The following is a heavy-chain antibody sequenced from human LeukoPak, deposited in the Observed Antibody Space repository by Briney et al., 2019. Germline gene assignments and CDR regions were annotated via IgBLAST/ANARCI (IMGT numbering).Heavy chain of an antibody. CDR2: ISAYNGNT. V-gene: IGHV1-18*01. CDR3: ARGFWSGYYSRNYYFDY. J-gene: IGHJ4*02. CDR1: GYTFTSYG. Sequence: WASVKVSCKASGYTFTSYGISWVRQAPGQGLEWMGWISAYNGNTNYAQKLQGRVTMTTDISTSTAYMELRSLRSDDTAVYYCARGFWSGYYSRNYYFDYWGQGTLVTVSS. D-gene: IGHD3-3*01.